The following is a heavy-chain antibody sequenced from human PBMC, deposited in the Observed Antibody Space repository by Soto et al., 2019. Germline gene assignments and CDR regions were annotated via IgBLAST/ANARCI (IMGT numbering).Heavy chain of an antibody. V-gene: IGHV4-31*03. Sequence: SETLSLTCTVSGGSISSGGYYWSWIRQHPGKGLEWIGYIYYSGSTYYNPSLKSRVTRSVDTSKNQFSLKLSSVTAADKAVYCCARLVYGVAGYYFDYWGQGTLVTVSS. J-gene: IGHJ4*02. CDR3: ARLVYGVAGYYFDY. D-gene: IGHD6-19*01. CDR1: GGSISSGGYY. CDR2: IYYSGST.